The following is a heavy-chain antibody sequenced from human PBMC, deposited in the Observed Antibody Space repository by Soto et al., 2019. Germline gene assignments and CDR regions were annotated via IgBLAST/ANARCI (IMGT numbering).Heavy chain of an antibody. D-gene: IGHD3-10*01. Sequence: QITLKESGPTLVKPTQTLTLTCPVSGFSLSTSGVGVAWIRQPPGKALQWLGIIYWDDDKRYSPSLRSRLTITKDSSKNQVLLSMANMQSVDTATYFCAHFAYDGSASLDNWGQGTRVSVSS. CDR2: IYWDDDK. CDR3: AHFAYDGSASLDN. J-gene: IGHJ4*02. V-gene: IGHV2-5*02. CDR1: GFSLSTSGVG.